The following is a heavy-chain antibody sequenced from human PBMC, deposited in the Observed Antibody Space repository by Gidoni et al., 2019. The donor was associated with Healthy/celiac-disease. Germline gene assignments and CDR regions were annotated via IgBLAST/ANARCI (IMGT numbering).Heavy chain of an antibody. V-gene: IGHV3-13*01. D-gene: IGHD3-3*01. J-gene: IGHJ6*03. Sequence: EVQLVESGGGLVQPGGSLRLSCAASGFTFSSYDMHWVRQATGKGLEWVSAIGTAGDTYYPGSVKGRFTISRENAKNSLYLQMNSLRAEDTAVYYCARGKGRPMGITISGYYYMDVWGKGTTVTVSS. CDR1: GFTFSSYD. CDR2: IGTAGDT. CDR3: ARGKGRPMGITISGYYYMDV.